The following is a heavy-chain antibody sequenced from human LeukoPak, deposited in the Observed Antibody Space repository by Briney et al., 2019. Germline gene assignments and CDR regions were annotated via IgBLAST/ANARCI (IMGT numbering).Heavy chain of an antibody. CDR1: GFNFSTDA. J-gene: IGHJ5*02. CDR2: ISLGSSTK. D-gene: IGHD6-13*01. CDR3: AKEYDRGSSWYGGALNGAGSWFDP. Sequence: QVGGSLRLSCAASGFNFSTDAMNWVRQAPGKGLEWVSYISLGSSTKYYADSVRGRFTISRDNAKNSLSLQMNSLRAEDTAVYYCAKEYDRGSSWYGGALNGAGSWFDPWGQGTLVTVSS. V-gene: IGHV3-48*04.